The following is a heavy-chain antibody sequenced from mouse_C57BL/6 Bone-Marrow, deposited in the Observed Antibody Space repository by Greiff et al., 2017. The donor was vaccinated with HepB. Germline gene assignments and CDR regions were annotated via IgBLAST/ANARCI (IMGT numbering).Heavy chain of an antibody. V-gene: IGHV5-4*01. J-gene: IGHJ3*01. CDR2: ISDGGSYT. D-gene: IGHD1-1*01. CDR1: GFTFSSYA. CDR3: ARDKGNPNYYGSSPFAY. Sequence: EVHLVESGGGLVKPGGSLKLSCAASGFTFSSYAMSWVRQTPEKRLEWVATISDGGSYTYYPDNVKGRFTISRDNAKNNLYLQMSHLKSEDTAMYYCARDKGNPNYYGSSPFAYWGQGTLVTVSA.